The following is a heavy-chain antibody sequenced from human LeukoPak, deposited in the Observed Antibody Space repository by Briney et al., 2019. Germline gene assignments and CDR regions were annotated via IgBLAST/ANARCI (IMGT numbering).Heavy chain of an antibody. J-gene: IGHJ4*02. V-gene: IGHV3-23*01. CDR1: GFTFSSYA. CDR2: ISGSGGST. Sequence: GSLRLSCAASGFTFSSYAMSWVRQAPGKGLEWVSAISGSGGSTYYADSVKGRFTISRDNSKNTLYLQMNSLRAEDTAVYYCAKRYYYDSSGYPNGYYFDYWGQGTLVTVSS. D-gene: IGHD3-22*01. CDR3: AKRYYYDSSGYPNGYYFDY.